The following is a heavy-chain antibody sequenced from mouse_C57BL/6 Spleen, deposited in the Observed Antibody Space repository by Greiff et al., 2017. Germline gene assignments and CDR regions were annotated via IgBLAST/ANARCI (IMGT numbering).Heavy chain of an antibody. CDR1: GYSITSGYY. Sequence: DVKLQESGPGLVKPSQSLSLTCPVSGYSITSGYYWNWIRQYPGNILEGMGDISYDGSNNYNPSLKNRISITRDTSKNQFFLKLNSVTTEDTATYYCALANLFLYYIDYWGQGTPLTVSS. V-gene: IGHV3-6*01. J-gene: IGHJ2*01. D-gene: IGHD1-1*01. CDR3: ALANLFLYYIDY. CDR2: ISYDGSN.